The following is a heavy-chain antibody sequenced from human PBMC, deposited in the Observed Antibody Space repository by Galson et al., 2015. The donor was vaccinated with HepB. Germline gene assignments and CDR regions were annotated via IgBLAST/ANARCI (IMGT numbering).Heavy chain of an antibody. J-gene: IGHJ4*02. CDR3: AKILGYDILTGYSAFDY. V-gene: IGHV3-23*01. CDR2: ISGGGGNT. CDR1: GFTFSTYA. D-gene: IGHD3-9*01. Sequence: SLRLSCAASGFTFSTYAMSWVRQAPGKGLEWVSAISGGGGNTYYADSETGRFTISRDNSKRTLYLQMNSLRAEDTAVYYCAKILGYDILTGYSAFDYWGQGTLVTVSS.